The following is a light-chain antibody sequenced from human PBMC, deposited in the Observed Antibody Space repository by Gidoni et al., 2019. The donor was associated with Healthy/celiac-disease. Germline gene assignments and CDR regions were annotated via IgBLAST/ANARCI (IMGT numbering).Light chain of an antibody. Sequence: EIVLSHSPAPLSLSPGARATLSCRASQSVSSYFAWYKQKPGQAPRLLIDDASNRATGIPARFSGSGSGTDFTLTISSLEPEDFAVYYWQQRSNWLFTFGPGTKVDIK. CDR3: QQRSNWLFT. CDR1: QSVSSY. CDR2: DAS. V-gene: IGKV3-11*01. J-gene: IGKJ3*01.